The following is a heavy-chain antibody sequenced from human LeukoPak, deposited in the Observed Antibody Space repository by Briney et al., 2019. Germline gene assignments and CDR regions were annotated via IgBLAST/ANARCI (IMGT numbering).Heavy chain of an antibody. CDR2: IYHSGST. D-gene: IGHD3-22*01. V-gene: IGHV4-38-2*02. Sequence: SETLSLTCTVSGYSISSGYYWGWIRQPPGKGLEWIGSIYHSGSTYYNPSLKSRVTISVDTSKNQFSLKLSSVTAADTAVYYCAREVNYYDSIDYWGQGTLVTVSS. J-gene: IGHJ4*02. CDR3: AREVNYYDSIDY. CDR1: GYSISSGYY.